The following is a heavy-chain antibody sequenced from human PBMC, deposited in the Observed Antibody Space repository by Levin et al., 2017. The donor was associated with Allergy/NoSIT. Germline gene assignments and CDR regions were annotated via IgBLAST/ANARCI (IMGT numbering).Heavy chain of an antibody. CDR3: ARGRTQEPSYYYDMDV. J-gene: IGHJ6*03. V-gene: IGHV5-51*01. CDR2: IYPGDSDT. Sequence: KVSCKGSGYSFTSYWIGWVRQMPGKGLEWMGVIYPGDSDTRYSPSFQGQVTISADKSISTAYLQWSSLKASDTALYYCARGRTQEPSYYYDMDVWGIGTTVTVSS. CDR1: GYSFTSYW. D-gene: IGHD1-14*01.